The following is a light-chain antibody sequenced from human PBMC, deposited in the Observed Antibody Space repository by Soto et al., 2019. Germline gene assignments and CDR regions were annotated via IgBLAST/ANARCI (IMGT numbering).Light chain of an antibody. Sequence: EIVMTQSPGTLSVSPGERATLSCRASQSVSSSLAWYQQRSGQAPRLLIYGASTRATGVPARFSGSGSGTEFTLTITSLQSEDFAVYYCQQYNNWPPYTFGQGTKLQIK. CDR2: GAS. CDR3: QQYNNWPPYT. CDR1: QSVSSS. V-gene: IGKV3-15*01. J-gene: IGKJ2*01.